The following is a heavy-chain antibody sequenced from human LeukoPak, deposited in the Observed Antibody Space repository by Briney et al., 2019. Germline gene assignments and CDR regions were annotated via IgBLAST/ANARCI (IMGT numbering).Heavy chain of an antibody. CDR3: ARQPEPYGSGSFFDY. Sequence: KPSETLSLTCAVSGYSISSGYYWGWIRQPPGKGVEWIGSIYHSGSTYYNPSLKSRVTISVDTSKNQFSLKLSSVTAADTAVYYCARQPEPYGSGSFFDYWGQGTLVTVSS. CDR1: GYSISSGYY. D-gene: IGHD3-10*01. V-gene: IGHV4-38-2*01. J-gene: IGHJ4*02. CDR2: IYHSGST.